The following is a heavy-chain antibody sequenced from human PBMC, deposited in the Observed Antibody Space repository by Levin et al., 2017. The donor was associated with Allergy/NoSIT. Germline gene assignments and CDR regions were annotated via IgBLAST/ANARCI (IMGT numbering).Heavy chain of an antibody. Sequence: GGSLRLSCAASGFPFGSYGMHWVRQAPGKGLEWVAVISDNGSNKYYADSVKGRVTISRDNSKNTLFLQMNSLRTEDTAVYYCVRPGAVGEAGYWGQGTLAIVSS. J-gene: IGHJ4*02. D-gene: IGHD3-10*01. CDR2: ISDNGSNK. CDR1: GFPFGSYG. V-gene: IGHV3-30*03. CDR3: VRPGAVGEAGY.